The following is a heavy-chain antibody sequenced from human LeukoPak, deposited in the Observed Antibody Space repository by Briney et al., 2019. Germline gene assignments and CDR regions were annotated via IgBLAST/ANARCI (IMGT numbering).Heavy chain of an antibody. V-gene: IGHV4-59*08. CDR1: GGASSCGC. J-gene: IGHJ4*02. D-gene: IGHD6-19*01. CDR2: IYYSGST. CDR3: ARQSSDSSGWYHFDH. Sequence: AEALALTWPGAGGASSCGCWRWIQQPPGKGLEWIGYIYYSGSTNYNPSLKSRVTISVDTSKNQFSLKLSSVTAADTAVYYCARQSSDSSGWYHFDHWGQGTLVTVSS.